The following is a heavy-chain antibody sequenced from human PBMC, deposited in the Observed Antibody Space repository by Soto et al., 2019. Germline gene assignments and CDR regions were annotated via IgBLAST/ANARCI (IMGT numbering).Heavy chain of an antibody. J-gene: IGHJ6*02. CDR2: VTGSGGST. D-gene: IGHD6-13*01. Sequence: EVQLLESGGGLVQPGGSLRLSCAASGFTFSSYAMSWVRQAPGKGLEWVSTVTGSGGSTYYGDSVKGRFTISRDNSKNTLYLQMNSLRAEDTAVYYCAKFGAAAGTNYYYGMDVWGQGTTVTVSS. V-gene: IGHV3-23*01. CDR3: AKFGAAAGTNYYYGMDV. CDR1: GFTFSSYA.